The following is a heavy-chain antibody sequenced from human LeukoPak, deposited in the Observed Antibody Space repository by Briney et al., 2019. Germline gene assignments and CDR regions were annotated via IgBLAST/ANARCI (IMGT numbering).Heavy chain of an antibody. CDR1: GGTFSSYA. CDR2: IIPIFGTA. D-gene: IGHD2-2*01. V-gene: IGHV1-69*13. Sequence: GASVKVSCKASGGTFSSYAISWVRQAPGQGLEWMGGIIPIFGTANYAQKFQGRVTITADESTSTAYMELSSLRSEDTAVYYCASGNCSSTSCKGLYWYFDLWGRGTLVTVSS. CDR3: ASGNCSSTSCKGLYWYFDL. J-gene: IGHJ2*01.